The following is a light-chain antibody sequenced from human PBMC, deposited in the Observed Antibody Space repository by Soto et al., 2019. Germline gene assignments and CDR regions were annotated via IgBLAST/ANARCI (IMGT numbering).Light chain of an antibody. CDR2: DVT. J-gene: IGLJ1*01. Sequence: QSALAQPASVSGSPGQSITISCTGTSDDVGLYNYVSWYQQHPGKAPKLMIYDVTERPSGVSNRFSGSKSGNTASLTISGLQAEDEGDYYCSSYTISTTYVFXTGTNLTVL. CDR1: SDDVGLYNY. V-gene: IGLV2-14*03. CDR3: SSYTISTTYV.